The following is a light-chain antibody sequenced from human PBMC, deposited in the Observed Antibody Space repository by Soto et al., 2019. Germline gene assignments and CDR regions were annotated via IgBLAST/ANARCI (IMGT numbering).Light chain of an antibody. CDR3: KQYKEWPPFT. CDR2: DAS. V-gene: IGKV3-11*01. J-gene: IGKJ5*01. Sequence: ETVLTQSPATLSLSPGESDTLSCRASQSLGSYLSWYQQKPFQAPRLLIYDASTRATGIPPRFSGSGSGTDFTLTISSLQSEDFAVYYCKQYKEWPPFTVGPGTRLDIK. CDR1: QSLGSY.